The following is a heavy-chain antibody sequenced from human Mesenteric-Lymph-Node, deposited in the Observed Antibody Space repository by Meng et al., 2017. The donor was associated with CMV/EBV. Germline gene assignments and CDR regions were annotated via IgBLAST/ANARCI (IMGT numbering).Heavy chain of an antibody. V-gene: IGHV3-74*01. CDR2: INSDGSST. D-gene: IGHD3-3*01. Sequence: GGSLRLSCAASGFTVSSNYMSWVRQAPGKGLVWVSRINSDGSSTSYADSVEGRFTISRDNAKNTLYLQMNSLRAEDTAVYYCARGGLYYDFWSGFTGLDYWGQGTLVTVSS. J-gene: IGHJ4*02. CDR3: ARGGLYYDFWSGFTGLDY. CDR1: GFTVSSNY.